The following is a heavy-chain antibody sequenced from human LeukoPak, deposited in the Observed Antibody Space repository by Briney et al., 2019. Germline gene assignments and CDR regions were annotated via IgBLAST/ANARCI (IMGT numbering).Heavy chain of an antibody. CDR1: GGSFSRYA. J-gene: IGHJ4*02. V-gene: IGHV1-69*10. CDR3: ARDRVVPAAIPDY. Sequence: SVKVSCKASGGSFSRYAISWVRQAPGQGLEWMGGFIPMFGIGHYAQNFEGRVTITTDTSTSTAYMELRSLRSDDTAVYYCARDRVVPAAIPDYWGQGTLVTVSS. CDR2: FIPMFGIG. D-gene: IGHD2-2*02.